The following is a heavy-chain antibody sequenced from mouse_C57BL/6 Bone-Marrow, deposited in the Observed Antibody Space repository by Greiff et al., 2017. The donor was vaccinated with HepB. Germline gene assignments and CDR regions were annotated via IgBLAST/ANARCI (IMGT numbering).Heavy chain of an antibody. Sequence: EVKLMESGPVLVKPGASVKMSCKASGYTFTDYYMNWVKQSHGKSLEWIGVINPYNGGTSYNQKFKGKATLTVDKSSSTAYMELNSLTSEDSAVYYCAPGRLRLHDYWGQGTTLTVSS. J-gene: IGHJ2*01. CDR2: INPYNGGT. V-gene: IGHV1-19*01. D-gene: IGHD3-2*02. CDR3: APGRLRLHDY. CDR1: GYTFTDYY.